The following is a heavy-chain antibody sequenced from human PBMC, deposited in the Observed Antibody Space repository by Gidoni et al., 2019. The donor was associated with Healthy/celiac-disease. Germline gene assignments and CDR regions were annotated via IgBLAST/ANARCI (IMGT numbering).Heavy chain of an antibody. CDR3: ARGMRRGYSYGYYFDY. CDR2: INHSGST. D-gene: IGHD5-18*01. V-gene: IGHV4-34*01. Sequence: QVQLQQWGAGLLKPSETLSLTCAVYGGSFGGYYWSWLRQPPGKGLEWIGEINHSGSTNYNPFLKSRVTISVDTSKNQFSLKLSSVTAADTAVYYCARGMRRGYSYGYYFDYWGQGTLVTVSS. CDR1: GGSFGGYY. J-gene: IGHJ4*02.